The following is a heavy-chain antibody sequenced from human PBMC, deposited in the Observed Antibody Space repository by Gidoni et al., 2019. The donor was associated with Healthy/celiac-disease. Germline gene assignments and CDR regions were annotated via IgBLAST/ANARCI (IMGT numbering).Heavy chain of an antibody. V-gene: IGHV4-59*01. D-gene: IGHD4-17*01. Sequence: QVQLQESGPGLVKPSETLSLTCTVSGGSISSYYWSWIRQPPGKGLEWIGYIYYSGSTNYNPSLKSRVTISVDTSKNQFSLKLSSVTAADTAVYYCARAHGDYWSYYFDYWGQGTLVTVSS. J-gene: IGHJ4*02. CDR1: GGSISSYY. CDR3: ARAHGDYWSYYFDY. CDR2: IYYSGST.